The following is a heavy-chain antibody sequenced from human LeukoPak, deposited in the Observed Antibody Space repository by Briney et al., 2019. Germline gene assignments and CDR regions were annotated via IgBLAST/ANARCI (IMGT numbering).Heavy chain of an antibody. CDR3: ARGPLVRLPSSFDP. CDR1: GYTFTSYD. J-gene: IGHJ5*02. Sequence: ASVKVSCKASGYTFTSYDINWVRQATGQGLEWMGWMNPNSGNTGSAQRFQGRITMTRDTSISTAYMELSSLRSEDTAVYYCARGPLVRLPSSFDPWGQGTLVTASS. D-gene: IGHD3-16*02. V-gene: IGHV1-8*01. CDR2: MNPNSGNT.